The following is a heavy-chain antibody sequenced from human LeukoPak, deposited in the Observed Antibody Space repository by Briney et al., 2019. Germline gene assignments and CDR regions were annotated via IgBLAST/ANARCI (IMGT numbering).Heavy chain of an antibody. Sequence: LGGSLRLSCAASGFTFSSYSMNWVRQAPGKGLEWVSYISSSSSTIYYADSVKGRFTISRDNAKNSLYLQMNGLRAEDTAVYYCARTPHLYSGMDAWGQGTTVTVSS. CDR1: GFTFSSYS. V-gene: IGHV3-48*01. J-gene: IGHJ6*02. CDR3: ARTPHLYSGMDA. CDR2: ISSSSSTI. D-gene: IGHD3-16*01.